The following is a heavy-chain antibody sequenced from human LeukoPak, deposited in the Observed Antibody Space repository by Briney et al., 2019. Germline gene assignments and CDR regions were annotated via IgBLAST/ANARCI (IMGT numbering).Heavy chain of an antibody. CDR3: ARQDYYDSSGYQIHNWFDP. V-gene: IGHV4-39*01. CDR1: GGSISSSSYY. CDR2: IYYSGST. Sequence: SETLSLTSTVSGGSISSSSYYWGWIRQPPGKGLEWIGSIYYSGSTYYNPSLKSRVTISVDTSKNQFSLKLSSVTAADTAVYYCARQDYYDSSGYQIHNWFDPWGQGTLVTVSS. J-gene: IGHJ5*02. D-gene: IGHD3-22*01.